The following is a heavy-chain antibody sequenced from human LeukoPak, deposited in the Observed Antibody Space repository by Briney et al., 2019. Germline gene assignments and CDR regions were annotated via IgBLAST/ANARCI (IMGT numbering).Heavy chain of an antibody. Sequence: GASVKVSCKASGGTFSSYAISWVRQAPGQGLEWMGNIDTTTGNPRYAQDFAGRFVFSLDTSVSTAYLQITSLKADDTAAYYCVRGTPTPEMDYWGQGTQVTVSS. CDR2: IDTTTGNP. CDR3: VRGTPTPEMDY. J-gene: IGHJ4*02. CDR1: GGTFSSYA. D-gene: IGHD1-14*01. V-gene: IGHV7-4-1*02.